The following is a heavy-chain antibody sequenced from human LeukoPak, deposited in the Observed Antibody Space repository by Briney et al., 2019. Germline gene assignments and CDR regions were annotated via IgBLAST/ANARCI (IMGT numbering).Heavy chain of an antibody. CDR2: IIAIFGTA. CDR1: GGTLSRFA. CDR3: AREWGSHSGYDGFDY. Sequence: ASVKVSCKASGGTLSRFAISWVRQAPGQGLEWMGGIIAIFGTANYAQKFQGRVTITADESTGTAYMELNSLRSEDTAVYYCAREWGSHSGYDGFDYWGQGTLVTVSS. V-gene: IGHV1-69*13. J-gene: IGHJ4*02. D-gene: IGHD5-12*01.